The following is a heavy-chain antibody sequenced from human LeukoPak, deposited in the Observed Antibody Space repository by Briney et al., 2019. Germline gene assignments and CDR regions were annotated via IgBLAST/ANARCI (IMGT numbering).Heavy chain of an antibody. CDR2: ISGSGGST. V-gene: IGHV3-23*01. J-gene: IGHJ4*02. CDR3: AKGYISGWWGYYFDY. Sequence: GGSLRLSCAASGFTFSSYAMTWVRQAPGKGLEWVSGISGSGGSTYYADSVKGRFTISRDTPKNTLYLQMNSLRAEDTAVYYCAKGYISGWWGYYFDYWGQGTLVTVSS. D-gene: IGHD6-19*01. CDR1: GFTFSSYA.